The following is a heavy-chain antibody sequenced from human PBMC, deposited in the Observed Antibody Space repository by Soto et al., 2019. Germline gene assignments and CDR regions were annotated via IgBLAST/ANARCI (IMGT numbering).Heavy chain of an antibody. D-gene: IGHD3-22*01. CDR2: IIPIFGTA. CDR1: GGTFSSYA. CDR3: ARSRVTYYYDRSAFDI. Sequence: QVQLVQSGAEVKKPGSSVKVSCKASGGTFSSYAISWVRQAPGQGLEWMGGIIPIFGTANYAQKFQGRVTITADESTGTAYMELSSLSSEDTAVYYCARSRVTYYYDRSAFDIWGQGTMVTVSS. J-gene: IGHJ3*02. V-gene: IGHV1-69*01.